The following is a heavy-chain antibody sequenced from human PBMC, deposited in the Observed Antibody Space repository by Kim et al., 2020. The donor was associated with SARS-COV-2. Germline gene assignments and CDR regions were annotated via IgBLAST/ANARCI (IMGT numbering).Heavy chain of an antibody. CDR3: AREEDVVEGSAFLTVFD. CDR1: GFTFRTYW. D-gene: IGHD2-2*01. Sequence: GGSLRLSCAASGFTFRTYWMSWVRQAPGKGLEWVANIREDGSEKYYVDSVKGRFTVSRDNAKNSLYLHLNSLKPEDTAMYYCAREEDVVEGSAFLTVFD. CDR2: IREDGSEK. J-gene: IGHJ3*02. V-gene: IGHV3-7*01.